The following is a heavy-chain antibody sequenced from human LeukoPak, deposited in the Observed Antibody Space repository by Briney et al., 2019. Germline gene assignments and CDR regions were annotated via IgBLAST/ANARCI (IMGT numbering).Heavy chain of an antibody. CDR2: IWYDGSNK. CDR3: ARASYGGNSAIDY. J-gene: IGHJ4*02. CDR1: GFTFSSYG. Sequence: PGRSLRLSCAASGFTFSSYGMHWVRQAPGKGLEWVAVIWYDGSNKYYADSVKGRFTISRDNSKNTLYLQMNSLRAEDTAVYYCARASYGGNSAIDYWGQGTLVTVSS. V-gene: IGHV3-33*01. D-gene: IGHD4-23*01.